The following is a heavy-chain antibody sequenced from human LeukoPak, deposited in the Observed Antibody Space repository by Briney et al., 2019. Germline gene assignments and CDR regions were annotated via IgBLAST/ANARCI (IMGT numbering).Heavy chain of an antibody. CDR2: FYYSGST. V-gene: IGHV4-59*11. Sequence: SETLSLTCSVSGGSITSHYWNWIRQPPGKGLEWIGYFYYSGSTNSNPSLKSRVTISADTSKNQFSLKLSSVTAADTAVYYCARGRGYSYGWAFDIWGQGTMVTVSS. J-gene: IGHJ3*02. D-gene: IGHD5-18*01. CDR1: GGSITSHY. CDR3: ARGRGYSYGWAFDI.